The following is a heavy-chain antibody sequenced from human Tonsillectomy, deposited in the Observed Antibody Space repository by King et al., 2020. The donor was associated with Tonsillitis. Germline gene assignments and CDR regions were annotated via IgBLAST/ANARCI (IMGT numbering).Heavy chain of an antibody. D-gene: IGHD4-11*01. CDR1: GGSISSYY. Sequence: QLQESGPGLVKPSETLSLTCTVSGGSISSYYWSWIRQPPGKGLEWIGYIYYSGSTNYNPSLKSRVTISVDTSKNQFSLKLSSVTAADTAVYYCARSGRTYSNYAWGRVFPNWFDPWGQGTLVTVSS. CDR2: IYYSGST. J-gene: IGHJ5*02. V-gene: IGHV4-59*01. CDR3: ARSGRTYSNYAWGRVFPNWFDP.